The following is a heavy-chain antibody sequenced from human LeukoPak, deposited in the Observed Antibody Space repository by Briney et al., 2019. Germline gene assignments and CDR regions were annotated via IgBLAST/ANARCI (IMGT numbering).Heavy chain of an antibody. CDR3: ARDNYCSSTDCYNFDY. J-gene: IGHJ4*02. CDR1: GFTFSSST. Sequence: GGSLRLSCAASGFTFSSSTMSWVRQAPGKGLEWVAVIWYDGSNKYYEDSVKGRFTISRDTSTSTLYLQMNSLRVDDTAVYYCARDNYCSSTDCYNFDYWGQGTLVTVSS. V-gene: IGHV3-33*08. CDR2: IWYDGSNK. D-gene: IGHD2-2*02.